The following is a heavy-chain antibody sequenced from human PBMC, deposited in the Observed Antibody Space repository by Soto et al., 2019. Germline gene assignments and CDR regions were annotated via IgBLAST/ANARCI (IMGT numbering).Heavy chain of an antibody. CDR1: GYDFTSYW. CDR2: IYPGDSDT. Sequence: GESLKISCKGSGYDFTSYWIGGVRQMPGKGLEWMGIIYPGDSDTRYSPSFQGQVTISVDKSISTAYLQWSSLKASDTAIYYCARLFAVVVYGLDVWGQGTAVTVSS. V-gene: IGHV5-51*01. J-gene: IGHJ6*02. CDR3: ARLFAVVVYGLDV. D-gene: IGHD3-3*01.